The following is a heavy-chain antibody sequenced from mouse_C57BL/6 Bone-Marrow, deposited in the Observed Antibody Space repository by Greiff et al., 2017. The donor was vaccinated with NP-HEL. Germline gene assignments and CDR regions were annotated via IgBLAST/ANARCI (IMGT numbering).Heavy chain of an antibody. CDR1: GYTFTSYG. CDR2: IYPRSGNT. Sequence: VQLQQSGAELARPGASVKLSCKASGYTFTSYGISWVKQRTGQGLEWIGEIYPRSGNTYYNEKFKGKATLTADKSSSTAYMELRSLTSEDSAVYFCARGGLLRPVAYWGQGTLVTVSA. D-gene: IGHD1-1*01. CDR3: ARGGLLRPVAY. J-gene: IGHJ3*01. V-gene: IGHV1-81*01.